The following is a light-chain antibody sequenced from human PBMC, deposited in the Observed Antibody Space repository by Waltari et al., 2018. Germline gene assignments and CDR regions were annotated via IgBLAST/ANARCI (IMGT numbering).Light chain of an antibody. CDR1: QSVSTK. V-gene: IGKV3-15*01. CDR2: AAS. Sequence: EIVLTQPPATLSVSPGERATPSCRASQSVSTKVAWYQQRPGQAPRLLIYAASSRATGVPARFGGSGSETDFTLTISGLQSEDFAVYYCQHYEGWPPWTFGQGTKV. CDR3: QHYEGWPPWT. J-gene: IGKJ1*01.